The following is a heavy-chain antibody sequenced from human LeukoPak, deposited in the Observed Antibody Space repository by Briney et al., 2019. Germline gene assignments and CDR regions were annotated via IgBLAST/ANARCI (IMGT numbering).Heavy chain of an antibody. CDR3: ARDAANRGTDY. V-gene: IGHV4-59*11. Sequence: PSETLSLTCTVSGGSISSHYWSWIRQPPGKGLEWIRYTYYSGSTNYNPSLKSRVTISIDTSKNLFSLKLSSVTAADTAVYYCARDAANRGTDYWGQGTLVTVSS. CDR2: TYYSGST. J-gene: IGHJ4*02. D-gene: IGHD2/OR15-2a*01. CDR1: GGSISSHY.